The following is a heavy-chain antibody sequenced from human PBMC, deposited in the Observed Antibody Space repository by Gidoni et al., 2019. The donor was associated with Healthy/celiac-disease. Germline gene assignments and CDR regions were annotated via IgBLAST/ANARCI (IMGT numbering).Heavy chain of an antibody. D-gene: IGHD6-13*01. V-gene: IGHV1-69*01. CDR2: IIPIFGTA. CDR1: GGPFSSYA. CDR3: ARVPGIAAAGTFSWFDP. Sequence: QVQLAQSGAEVKKPGSSLKVSCKASGGPFSSYAISWVRQAPGQGLEWMGGIIPIFGTANYAQKFQGRVTITADESTSTAYMELSSLRSEDTAVYYCARVPGIAAAGTFSWFDPWGQGTLVTVSS. J-gene: IGHJ5*02.